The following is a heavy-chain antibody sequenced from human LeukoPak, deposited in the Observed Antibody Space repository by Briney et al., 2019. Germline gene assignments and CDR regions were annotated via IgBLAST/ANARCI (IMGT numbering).Heavy chain of an antibody. CDR2: MYYSGST. J-gene: IGHJ5*02. Sequence: PSETLSLTCTVSGVTISSGDYYWSWIHQPPGKGLEWIGYMYYSGSTYYNPSLKSRVTISLDTSKNQFSLKLSSVTAADTAVYYCARPYYYDSRIDPWGQGTLVTVSS. D-gene: IGHD3-22*01. CDR1: GVTISSGDYY. V-gene: IGHV4-30-4*01. CDR3: ARPYYYDSRIDP.